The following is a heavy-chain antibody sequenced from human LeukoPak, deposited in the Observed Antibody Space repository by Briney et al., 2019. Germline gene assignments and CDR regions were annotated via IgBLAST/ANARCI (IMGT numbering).Heavy chain of an antibody. CDR3: ARGERTDAFQV. Sequence: ASVKVSCKASGYTFTFYYIHWVRQAPGQGLEWMGWISPNIGGATYSQKFQGRVTMTRDTSVTTAYMELSRLTSDDTAIYYCARGERTDAFQVWGQGRMVTVSS. J-gene: IGHJ3*01. D-gene: IGHD1-26*01. CDR2: ISPNIGGA. CDR1: GYTFTFYY. V-gene: IGHV1-2*02.